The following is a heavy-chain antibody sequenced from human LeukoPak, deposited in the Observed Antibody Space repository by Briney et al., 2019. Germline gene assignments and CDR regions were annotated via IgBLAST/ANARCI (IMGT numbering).Heavy chain of an antibody. CDR3: ARSEGIAGNWRL. Sequence: GGSLRLTCAASGFSFSADAMHWVRQAPGTGLEWVAVISYDGSKKYYANSMKGRFTISRDNSRNTLYLQMSSLTVEDTAVYSCARSEGIAGNWRLWGQGTLVTVSS. CDR1: GFSFSADA. CDR2: ISYDGSKK. V-gene: IGHV3-30*15. D-gene: IGHD1-1*01. J-gene: IGHJ4*02.